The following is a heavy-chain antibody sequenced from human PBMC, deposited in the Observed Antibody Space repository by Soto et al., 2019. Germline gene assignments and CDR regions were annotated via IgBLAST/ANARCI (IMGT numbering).Heavy chain of an antibody. J-gene: IGHJ4*02. CDR2: LSSDDKT. Sequence: EVRLVESGGGLVQPGGSLRLSCAASGFIVSGIFMTWVRQVPGKGPEWVSTLSSDDKTYYADSVRGRFTISRDRSKNTLFLQMNTLRAEETAVYHCARDIFGGSYDFWHGGQGTLVTVSS. CDR1: GFIVSGIF. CDR3: ARDIFGGSYDFWH. D-gene: IGHD3-3*01. V-gene: IGHV3-66*01.